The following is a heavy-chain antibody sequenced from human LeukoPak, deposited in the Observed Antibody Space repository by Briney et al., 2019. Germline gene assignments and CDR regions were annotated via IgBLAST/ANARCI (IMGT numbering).Heavy chain of an antibody. CDR2: INPNSGGT. Sequence: GASVKVSCKASGYTFTGYYMHWVRQAPGQGLEWMGWINPNSGGTNYAQKFQGRVTMTRDTSTSTIYMELSSLRSEDTAVYYCARSGYLVVTAYDAFDIWGQGTMVTVSS. V-gene: IGHV1-2*02. D-gene: IGHD2-21*02. J-gene: IGHJ3*02. CDR1: GYTFTGYY. CDR3: ARSGYLVVTAYDAFDI.